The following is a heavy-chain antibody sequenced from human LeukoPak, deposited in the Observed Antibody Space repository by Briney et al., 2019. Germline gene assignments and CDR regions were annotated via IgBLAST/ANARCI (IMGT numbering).Heavy chain of an antibody. Sequence: ASVKVSCMASGGTFSSYAISWVRQAPGQGLEWMGWINSNSGGTNYAQKFQGRVTMTRDTSISTAYMELSSLRSDDTAVYYCARDSSWYWGQVTLVTVSS. CDR1: GGTFSSYA. V-gene: IGHV1-2*02. J-gene: IGHJ4*02. CDR2: INSNSGGT. CDR3: ARDSSWY.